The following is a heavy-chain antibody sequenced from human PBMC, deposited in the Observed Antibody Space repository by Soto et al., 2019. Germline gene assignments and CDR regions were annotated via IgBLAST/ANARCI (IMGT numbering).Heavy chain of an antibody. J-gene: IGHJ3*02. D-gene: IGHD3-10*01. CDR2: IYWDDDK. V-gene: IGHV2-5*02. CDR3: AHTLYGSGSYYSGVDAFDI. CDR1: GFSLSTSGVG. Sequence: QITLKESGPTLVKPTQTLTLTCTFSGFSLSTSGVGVGWIRQPPGKALEWLALIYWDDDKRYSPSLKSRLTITKDPPXXXVXLTMTNLDPVDTATYYCAHTLYGSGSYYSGVDAFDIWGQGTMVTVSS.